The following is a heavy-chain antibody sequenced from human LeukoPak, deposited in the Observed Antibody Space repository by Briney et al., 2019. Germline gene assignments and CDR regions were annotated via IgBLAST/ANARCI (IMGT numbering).Heavy chain of an antibody. CDR3: ARVPIAAAGPEDY. J-gene: IGHJ4*02. D-gene: IGHD6-13*01. Sequence: GGSLRLSCAASGFTFSDYYMSWIRQAPGKGLEWVSYISSSSSYTNYADSVEGRFTISRDNAKNSLYLQMNSLRAEDTAVYYCARVPIAAAGPEDYWGQGTLVTVSS. CDR2: ISSSSSYT. CDR1: GFTFSDYY. V-gene: IGHV3-11*06.